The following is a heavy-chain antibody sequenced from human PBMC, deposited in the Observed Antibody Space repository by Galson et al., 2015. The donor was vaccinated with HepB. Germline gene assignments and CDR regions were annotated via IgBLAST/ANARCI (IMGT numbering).Heavy chain of an antibody. CDR3: ATGDYSGSYSPRAFDI. D-gene: IGHD1-26*01. Sequence: SVKVSCKVSGYTLTELSMHWVRQAPGKGLEWMGGFDPEDGETIYAQKFQGRVTMTEDTSTDTAYMELSSLRSEDTAVYYCATGDYSGSYSPRAFDIWGQGTMVTVSS. V-gene: IGHV1-24*01. CDR1: GYTLTELS. CDR2: FDPEDGET. J-gene: IGHJ3*02.